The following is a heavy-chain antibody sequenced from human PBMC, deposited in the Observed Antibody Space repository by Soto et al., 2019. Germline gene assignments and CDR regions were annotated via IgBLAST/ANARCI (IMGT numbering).Heavy chain of an antibody. D-gene: IGHD3-10*01. CDR1: GGSISSYY. CDR2: IYYSGST. J-gene: IGHJ6*02. Sequence: PSETLSLTCTVSGGSISSYYWSWIRQPPGKGLEWIGYIYYSGSTNYNPSLKSRVTISVDTSKNQFSLKLSSVTAADTAVYYCSISAYYYGSGSYYDSYGMDVWGQGTTVTVSS. CDR3: SISAYYYGSGSYYDSYGMDV. V-gene: IGHV4-59*01.